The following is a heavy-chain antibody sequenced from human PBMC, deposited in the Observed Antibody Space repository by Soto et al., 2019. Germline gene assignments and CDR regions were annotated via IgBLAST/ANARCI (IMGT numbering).Heavy chain of an antibody. CDR3: ASHPWRYYGSSGYKVDAFDI. CDR2: ISAYNGNT. CDR1: GYTSTSYG. D-gene: IGHD3-22*01. J-gene: IGHJ3*02. Sequence: ASVRVSSRASGYTSTSYGISLVRQAPGQGLEWMGWISAYNGNTNYAQKLQGRVTMTTDTSTSTAYMELRSLRSDDTAVYYCASHPWRYYGSSGYKVDAFDIWGQGTMVTVSS. V-gene: IGHV1-18*01.